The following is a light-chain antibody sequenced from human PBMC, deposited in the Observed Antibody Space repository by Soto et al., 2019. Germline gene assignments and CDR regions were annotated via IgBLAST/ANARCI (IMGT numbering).Light chain of an antibody. CDR1: QFVSSN. Sequence: EIVLTQSPGTLSLSPGERATLSCRASQFVSSNLAWYQQKPGQAPRLLIYGSSTRATGVPARFSGSGSGTDFTLTISSLQSEDFAVYYCQQYYNWPPITFGQGTRLEI. J-gene: IGKJ5*01. CDR3: QQYYNWPPIT. CDR2: GSS. V-gene: IGKV3-15*01.